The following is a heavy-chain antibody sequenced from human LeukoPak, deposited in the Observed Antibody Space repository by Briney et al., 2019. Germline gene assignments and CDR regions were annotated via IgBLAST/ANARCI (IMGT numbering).Heavy chain of an antibody. CDR2: IYSSGTT. Sequence: SETLSLTCTVSGGSITSYYWSWIRQPPGKGLEWIGYIYSSGTTTYNPSLKGRVTMSVDTSKNQFSLKLGSVTAADTAVYYCARLYTSGYFTGDYWGQGSLVTVSS. CDR1: GGSITSYY. J-gene: IGHJ4*02. CDR3: ARLYTSGYFTGDY. V-gene: IGHV4-59*08. D-gene: IGHD6-19*01.